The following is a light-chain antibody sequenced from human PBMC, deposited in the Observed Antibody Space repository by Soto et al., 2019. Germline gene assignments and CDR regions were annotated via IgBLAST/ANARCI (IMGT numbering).Light chain of an antibody. CDR1: EDVKSR. J-gene: IGKJ4*01. CDR3: QPSDYFPVT. Sequence: DIQMTQSPSSVSASVGDKVTITCRASEDVKSRLAWYQQTPGKAPNLLIYHASSLQSGVPSRFSGSGSGTEFTLTISSLEPEDFETYYCQPSDYFPVTLGGGTKVDIK. V-gene: IGKV1-12*01. CDR2: HAS.